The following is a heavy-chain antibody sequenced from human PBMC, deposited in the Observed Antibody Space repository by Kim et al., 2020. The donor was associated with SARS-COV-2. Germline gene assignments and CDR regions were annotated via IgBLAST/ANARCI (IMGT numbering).Heavy chain of an antibody. CDR2: ISYDGSNK. CDR3: AKDPLWGSPDGMDV. Sequence: GGSLRLSCAASGFTFSSYGMHWVRQAPGKGLEWVAVISYDGSNKYYADSVKGRFTISRDNSKNTLYLQMNSLRAEDTAVYYCAKDPLWGSPDGMDVWGQGTTVTVSS. D-gene: IGHD3-16*01. V-gene: IGHV3-30*18. CDR1: GFTFSSYG. J-gene: IGHJ6*02.